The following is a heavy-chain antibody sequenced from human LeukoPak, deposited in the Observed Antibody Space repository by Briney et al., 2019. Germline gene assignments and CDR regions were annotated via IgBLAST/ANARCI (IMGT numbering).Heavy chain of an antibody. CDR3: SRDLSSTAYWELDY. D-gene: IGHD3-10*01. Sequence: GASVKVSCKASGYIFTDYFIHWVRQAPGQGPGWMGRVNPKNGDTYYAQTFQGRVTVTGATSISTAYMDLTTLRSDDTAIYYCSRDLSSTAYWELDYWGQGTLVTVSS. V-gene: IGHV1-2*06. CDR2: VNPKNGDT. J-gene: IGHJ4*02. CDR1: GYIFTDYF.